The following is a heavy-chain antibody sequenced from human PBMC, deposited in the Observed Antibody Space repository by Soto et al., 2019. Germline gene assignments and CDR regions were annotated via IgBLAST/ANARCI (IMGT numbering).Heavy chain of an antibody. CDR1: GFTFSSYA. Sequence: GGSLRLSCAASGFTFSSYAMSWVRQAPGKGLEWVSAISGSGGSTYYADSVKGRFTISRDNSKNTLYLQMNSLRAEDTAVYYCARGYCSSTSCYARNSVPYYYYMDVWGKGTTVTVS. CDR3: ARGYCSSTSCYARNSVPYYYYMDV. CDR2: ISGSGGST. D-gene: IGHD2-2*01. V-gene: IGHV3-23*01. J-gene: IGHJ6*03.